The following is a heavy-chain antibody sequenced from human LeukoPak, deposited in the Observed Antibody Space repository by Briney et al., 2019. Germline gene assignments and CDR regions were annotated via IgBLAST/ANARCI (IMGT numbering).Heavy chain of an antibody. V-gene: IGHV3-30*02. Sequence: GGSLRLSCAAPGFTFDDYGMHWVRQAPGKGLEWVAFIRYDGSNKYYADSVKGRFTISRDNSKNTLYQQMNSLRAEDTAVYYCAKDKIQLWLLNGRMPWFDPWGQGTLVTVSS. CDR2: IRYDGSNK. CDR1: GFTFDDYG. CDR3: AKDKIQLWLLNGRMPWFDP. J-gene: IGHJ5*02. D-gene: IGHD5-18*01.